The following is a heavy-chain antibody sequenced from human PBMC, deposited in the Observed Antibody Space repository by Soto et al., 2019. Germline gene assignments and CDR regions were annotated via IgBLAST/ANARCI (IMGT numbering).Heavy chain of an antibody. CDR2: INHSGST. J-gene: IGHJ4*02. V-gene: IGHV4-34*01. D-gene: IGHD5-12*01. Sequence: SETLSLTCAVYGGSFSGYYWSWIRQPPGKGLEWIGEINHSGSTNYNPSLKSRVTISVDTSKNQFSLKLSSVTAADTAVYYCARGVRVDLRDFDYWGQGTLVTVSS. CDR3: ARGVRVDLRDFDY. CDR1: GGSFSGYY.